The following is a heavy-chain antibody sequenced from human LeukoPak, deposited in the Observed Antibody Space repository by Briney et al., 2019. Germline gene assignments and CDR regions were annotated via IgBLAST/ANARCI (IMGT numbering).Heavy chain of an antibody. Sequence: GGSLRLSCAASGFTFSSYGMHWVRQAPGKGLEWVAFIRYDGSNKYYADSVKGRFTISRDNSKNTLYLQMNSLRAEDTAVYYCAKDYSSSWLPDYYMDVWGKGTTVTVSS. V-gene: IGHV3-30*02. CDR3: AKDYSSSWLPDYYMDV. J-gene: IGHJ6*03. CDR1: GFTFSSYG. CDR2: IRYDGSNK. D-gene: IGHD6-13*01.